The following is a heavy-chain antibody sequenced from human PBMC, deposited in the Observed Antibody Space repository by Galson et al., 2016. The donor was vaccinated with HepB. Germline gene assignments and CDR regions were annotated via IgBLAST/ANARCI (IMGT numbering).Heavy chain of an antibody. CDR3: AKPYTSGWLTSFDH. J-gene: IGHJ4*02. CDR2: ISLSGSTT. CDR1: GLTFSDSD. D-gene: IGHD6-19*01. Sequence: SLRLSCAASGLTFSDSDIHWVRQAPGKGLEWIASISLSGSTTYYADSVKGRFTISRDNSKSTLYLEMNSLRTEDTAIYYCAKPYTSGWLTSFDHWGQGTLVSVSS. V-gene: IGHV3-23*01.